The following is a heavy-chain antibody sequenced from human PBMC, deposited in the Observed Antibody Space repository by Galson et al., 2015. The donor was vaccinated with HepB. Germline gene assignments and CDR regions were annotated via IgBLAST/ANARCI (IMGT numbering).Heavy chain of an antibody. V-gene: IGHV4-4*02. Sequence: ETLSLTCAVSGGFISSYNWWSWVRQPPGKGLEWIGEIFHSGITNFNPSLKSRVTISVDKSKNQFSLKLSSVTAADTAVYYCARFREGGGWLDYWGQGILVTVSS. CDR3: ARFREGGGWLDY. J-gene: IGHJ4*02. D-gene: IGHD6-19*01. CDR2: IFHSGIT. CDR1: GGFISSYNW.